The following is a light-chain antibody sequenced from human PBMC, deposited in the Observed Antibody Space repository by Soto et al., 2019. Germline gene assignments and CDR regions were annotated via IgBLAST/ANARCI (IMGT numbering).Light chain of an antibody. CDR1: GSDVGSFDL. J-gene: IGLJ2*01. CDR2: EGS. Sequence: QSALTQPASVSGSPGQSITISCSGTGSDVGSFDLVSWYQQRPGKAPKLMIYEGSKRPSGVSNRFSGSNSDNTASLTISGLQAEDEADYYCCSYEGRSPLFGGGTKLTVL. CDR3: CSYEGRSPL. V-gene: IGLV2-23*01.